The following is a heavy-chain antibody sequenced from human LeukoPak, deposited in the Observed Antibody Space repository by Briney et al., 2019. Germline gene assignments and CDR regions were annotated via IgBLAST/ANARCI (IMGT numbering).Heavy chain of an antibody. CDR3: AREYYYGSRSAGFDY. Sequence: ASVTVSCKASGYTFTGYYMHWVRQAPGQGLEWMGWMNPNSGGTNYAQKFQGRVTMTRDTSISTAYMELSRLRADDTAVYYCAREYYYGSRSAGFDYWGQGTLVTVSS. CDR1: GYTFTGYY. J-gene: IGHJ4*02. V-gene: IGHV1-2*02. CDR2: MNPNSGGT. D-gene: IGHD3-22*01.